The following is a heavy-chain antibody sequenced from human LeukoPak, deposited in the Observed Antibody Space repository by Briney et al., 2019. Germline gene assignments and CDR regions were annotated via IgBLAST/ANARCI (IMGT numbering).Heavy chain of an antibody. CDR1: GGSISSGDYY. CDR3: ARGRRWLPDWYFDL. D-gene: IGHD3-22*01. Sequence: SQTLSLTCTVSGGSISSGDYYWSWIRQPPGKGLEWIGCIYYSGSTYYNPSLKSRVTISVDTSKNQFSLKLSSVTAADTAVYYCARGRRWLPDWYFDLWGRGTLVTVSS. V-gene: IGHV4-30-4*01. CDR2: IYYSGST. J-gene: IGHJ2*01.